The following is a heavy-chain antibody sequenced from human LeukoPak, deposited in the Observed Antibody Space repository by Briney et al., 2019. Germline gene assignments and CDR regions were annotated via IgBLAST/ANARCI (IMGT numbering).Heavy chain of an antibody. CDR1: GFTFSNYA. V-gene: IGHV3-23*01. D-gene: IGHD2-21*01. CDR3: ATERGDSPDY. J-gene: IGHJ4*02. CDR2: ISGSGANT. Sequence: PGGSLRLSCAASGFTFSNYAMSWVRQAPGKGLEWVSGISGSGANTYHADSVKGRFTISRDNSKNTLYVQMNSLRAEDTAVYCCATERGDSPDYWGQGTLVTVSS.